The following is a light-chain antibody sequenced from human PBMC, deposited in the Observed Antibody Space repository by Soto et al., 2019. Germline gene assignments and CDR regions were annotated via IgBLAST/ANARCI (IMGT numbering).Light chain of an antibody. CDR3: QQYRRSSIT. J-gene: IGKJ5*01. CDR1: QSVSSSY. Sequence: EIVMTQSPGTLSVSPGERATLSCRASQSVSSSYLAWYQQTRGQAPRLLIYGASSRATGIPDTFSGSGSGTDFTLTITRLEPEDFAVYYCQQYRRSSITFGQGTRLEIK. V-gene: IGKV3-20*01. CDR2: GAS.